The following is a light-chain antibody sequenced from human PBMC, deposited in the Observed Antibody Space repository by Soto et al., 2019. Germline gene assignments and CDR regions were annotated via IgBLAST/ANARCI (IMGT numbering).Light chain of an antibody. CDR3: RSYTSSSTQV. CDR1: SSDVGGYNY. J-gene: IGLJ1*01. Sequence: QSALTQPASVSGSPGQSITISCTGTSSDVGGYNYVSWYQQHPGKAPKLMIYDVSNRPSGVSNRFSGSKSGNTASLTISGVQAEDEADYYCRSYTSSSTQVFGTGTKVTVL. V-gene: IGLV2-14*01. CDR2: DVS.